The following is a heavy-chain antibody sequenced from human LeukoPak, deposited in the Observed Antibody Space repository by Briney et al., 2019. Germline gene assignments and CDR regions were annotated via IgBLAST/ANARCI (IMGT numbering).Heavy chain of an antibody. Sequence: GASVKVSCKASGFTFSSYLIQWVRQARGQRLEWIGWIVVGSGDTNYAGKFHERVTFTGDKTTTTAYMELGRLTSEDTAVYYCATSYDRYQPIDYWGQGTLVTVSS. V-gene: IGHV1-58*02. CDR1: GFTFSSYL. CDR2: IVVGSGDT. J-gene: IGHJ4*02. D-gene: IGHD5-12*01. CDR3: ATSYDRYQPIDY.